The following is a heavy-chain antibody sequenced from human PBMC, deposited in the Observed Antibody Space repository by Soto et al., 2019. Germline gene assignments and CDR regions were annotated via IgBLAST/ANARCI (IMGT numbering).Heavy chain of an antibody. D-gene: IGHD6-19*01. V-gene: IGHV3-23*01. Sequence: EVQLLESGGGLEQPGGSLRLSCAASGFTFSSYAMSWVRQAPGKGLEWVSAISGSGGSTYYADSVKGRFTISRDNSKNTLYMRMNSLRAEDTAVYYCAKVSSGWYDYFDYWGQGTLVTVSS. CDR2: ISGSGGST. J-gene: IGHJ4*02. CDR1: GFTFSSYA. CDR3: AKVSSGWYDYFDY.